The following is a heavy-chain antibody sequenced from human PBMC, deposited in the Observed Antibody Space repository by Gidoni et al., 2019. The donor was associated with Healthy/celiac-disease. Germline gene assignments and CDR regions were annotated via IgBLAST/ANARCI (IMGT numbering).Heavy chain of an antibody. CDR1: GLTFSSYA. CDR3: AHSSGAGSHFPYFDY. J-gene: IGHJ4*02. D-gene: IGHD1-26*01. V-gene: IGHV3-23*01. Sequence: EVQLLESGGGLVQPGGSLRLSCAASGLTFSSYALSWVRQAPGKGLDWVSAISGSGGSTYYADSVKGRFTISRDNSKNTLYLQMNSLRAEDTAVYYCAHSSGAGSHFPYFDYWGQGTLVTVSS. CDR2: ISGSGGST.